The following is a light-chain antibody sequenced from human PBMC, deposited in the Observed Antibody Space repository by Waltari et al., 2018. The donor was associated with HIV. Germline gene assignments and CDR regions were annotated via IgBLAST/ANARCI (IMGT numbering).Light chain of an antibody. CDR2: DVN. J-gene: IGLJ1*01. CDR3: CSYTVNSTGV. CDR1: SGDIGTFTY. Sequence: QSALTQPASVSRSPRQSVAISCTGPSGDIGTFTYVTWYQQHTGKVPNLIIYDVNVRPSGVSDRFSGSKSGNTATLTISGLHSDDEADYYCCSYTVNSTGVFGAGTKITV. V-gene: IGLV2-14*03.